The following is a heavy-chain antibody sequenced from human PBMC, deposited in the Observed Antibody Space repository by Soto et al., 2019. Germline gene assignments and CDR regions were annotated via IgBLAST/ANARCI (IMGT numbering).Heavy chain of an antibody. V-gene: IGHV1-69*13. CDR1: GGTFSSYA. Sequence: SVKVSCKASGGTFSSYAISWVRQAPGQGLEWMGGIIPIFGTANYAQKFQGRVTITADESTSTAYMELSSLRSEDTAVYYCARDSRAYYYDSSGYYRPKDFDYWGQGTLVTVSS. J-gene: IGHJ4*02. D-gene: IGHD3-22*01. CDR2: IIPIFGTA. CDR3: ARDSRAYYYDSSGYYRPKDFDY.